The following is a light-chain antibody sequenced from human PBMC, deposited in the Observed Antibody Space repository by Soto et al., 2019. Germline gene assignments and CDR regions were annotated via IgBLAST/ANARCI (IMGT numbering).Light chain of an antibody. V-gene: IGKV3-11*01. Sequence: EIVLTQSPATLSLSPGERATLSCRASRSVSTYVTYLAWYQQKPGQAPRLLIYDASNRATGIPARLSGSGSGTDFTLTISSLEPEDFVVYYCQQCSNWPPVLGGGTMVDVK. CDR3: QQCSNWPPV. J-gene: IGKJ4*01. CDR2: DAS. CDR1: RSVSTY.